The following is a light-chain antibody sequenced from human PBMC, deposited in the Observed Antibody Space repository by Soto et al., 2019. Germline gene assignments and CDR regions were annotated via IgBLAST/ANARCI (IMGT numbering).Light chain of an antibody. CDR3: QQYGSSPLT. CDR2: GAS. CDR1: QSVSSSY. V-gene: IGKV3-20*01. J-gene: IGKJ1*01. Sequence: EIVVTQSPGNLSLSPGERATLSCRASQSVSSSYLAWYQQKPGQAPRLLIYGASSRATGIPDRFSGSESGKDFTLTISRLEPEDFAVYYCQQYGSSPLTFGQGTKVEIK.